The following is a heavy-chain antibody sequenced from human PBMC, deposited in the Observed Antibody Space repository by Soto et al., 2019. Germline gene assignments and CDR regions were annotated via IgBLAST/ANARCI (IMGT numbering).Heavy chain of an antibody. Sequence: QGQLVESGGGVVQPGRSRTLSCVASGFTFSTYGIHWVRQAPGKGLEWIAVIWFDGTNKYYADSVQGRFTISRVNSINTVYLQMNSLRADDTAVYYCARESSRLAFDIWGQGTMVSVSS. D-gene: IGHD6-13*01. V-gene: IGHV3-33*01. CDR1: GFTFSTYG. CDR3: ARESSRLAFDI. J-gene: IGHJ3*02. CDR2: IWFDGTNK.